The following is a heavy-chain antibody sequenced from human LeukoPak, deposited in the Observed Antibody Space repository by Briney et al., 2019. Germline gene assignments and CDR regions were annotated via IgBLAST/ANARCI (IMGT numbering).Heavy chain of an antibody. CDR1: GFTFSNAW. J-gene: IGHJ4*02. CDR3: STTYLYDSSEGY. D-gene: IGHD3-22*01. V-gene: IGHV3-15*07. Sequence: GSLRLSCAASGFTFSNAWMNWVRQAPGKGLEWVGRIKSKTDGATTDYAAPVKGRFTISRDDSKNTLYLQLNSLKTEDTAVYYCSTTYLYDSSEGYWGQGTLVTVSS. CDR2: IKSKTDGATT.